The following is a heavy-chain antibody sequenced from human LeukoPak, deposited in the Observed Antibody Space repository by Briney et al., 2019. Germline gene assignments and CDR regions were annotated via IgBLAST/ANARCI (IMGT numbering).Heavy chain of an antibody. V-gene: IGHV4-39*07. J-gene: IGHJ4*02. CDR1: GGSISSTSYH. CDR2: VYYTGSA. Sequence: SETLSLTCTVSGGSISSTSYHWAWIRQPPGKGLEWIATVYYTGSAYYNPSLKSRVTISVDTSKNQFSLKLSSVTAADTAVYYCARGRQNDYWGQGTLVTVSS. CDR3: ARGRQNDY. D-gene: IGHD6-25*01.